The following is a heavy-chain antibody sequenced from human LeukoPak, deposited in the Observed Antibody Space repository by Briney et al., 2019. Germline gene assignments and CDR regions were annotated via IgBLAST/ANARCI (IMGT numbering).Heavy chain of an antibody. V-gene: IGHV4-59*08. D-gene: IGHD1-26*01. CDR2: IYYSGST. CDR1: GGSISSYY. CDR3: ARPLGATGGNWFDP. J-gene: IGHJ5*02. Sequence: PPETLSLTCTVSGGSISSYYWSWIRQPPGKGLEWIGYIYYSGSTNYNPSLKSRVTISVDTSKNQFSLKLSSVTAADTAVYYCARPLGATGGNWFDPWGQGTLVTVSS.